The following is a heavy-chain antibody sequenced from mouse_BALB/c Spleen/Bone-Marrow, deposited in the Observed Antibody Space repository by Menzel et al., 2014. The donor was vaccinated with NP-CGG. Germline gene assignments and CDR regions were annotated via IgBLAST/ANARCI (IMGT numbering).Heavy chain of an antibody. Sequence: SGAELVKPGASVKLSCKASGYTFTSYWVHWVKQRPGQGLEWIGEIDPSTGRTDYNKKFKSQATLTVDKSSSTAYMHLSSLTSEDSAVYYCARINGYDYWGQGTTLTVSS. J-gene: IGHJ2*01. D-gene: IGHD2-2*01. CDR3: ARINGYDY. CDR2: IDPSTGRT. CDR1: GYTFTSYW. V-gene: IGHV1S81*02.